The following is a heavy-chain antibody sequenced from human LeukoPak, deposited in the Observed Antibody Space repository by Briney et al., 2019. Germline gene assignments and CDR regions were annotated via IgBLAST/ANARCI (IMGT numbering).Heavy chain of an antibody. CDR1: GGSISSSSYY. Sequence: PSETLSLTCTVSGGSISSSSYYWGWIRQPPGKGLEWIGSIYYSGSTYYNPSLKSRVTISVDTSKNQFSLKLSSVTAADTAAYYCARWEYYYDSSGDAFDIWGQGTMVTVSS. CDR2: IYYSGST. CDR3: ARWEYYYDSSGDAFDI. V-gene: IGHV4-39*01. D-gene: IGHD3-22*01. J-gene: IGHJ3*02.